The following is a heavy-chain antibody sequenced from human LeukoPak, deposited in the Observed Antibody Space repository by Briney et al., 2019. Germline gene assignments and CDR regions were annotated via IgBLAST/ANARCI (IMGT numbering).Heavy chain of an antibody. V-gene: IGHV4-59*01. CDR1: GGSISSYY. Sequence: SETLSLTCTVSGGSISSYYWSWIRQPPGKGLEWIGHIYYSGNTNYNPSLKSRVTISVDTSKNQFSLKQSSVTAADTAAYYCARDRELWFGELLSSIIDYWGQGTLVTVSS. CDR2: IYYSGNT. CDR3: ARDRELWFGELLSSIIDY. J-gene: IGHJ4*02. D-gene: IGHD3-10*01.